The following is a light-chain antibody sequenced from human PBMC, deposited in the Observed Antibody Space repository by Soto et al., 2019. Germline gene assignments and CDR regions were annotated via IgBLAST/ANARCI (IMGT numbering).Light chain of an antibody. CDR2: DVT. V-gene: IGLV2-14*01. J-gene: IGLJ2*01. CDR1: SSDIGTYNS. Sequence: QSALTQPASVSGSPGQSITISCTGTSSDIGTYNSVSWYQQHAGKVPKLMIYDVTNRPSGVSDRFSGSKCGNTASLTISGLQAEDEADYYCTSYTTSSTLVFGGGTKLTVL. CDR3: TSYTTSSTLV.